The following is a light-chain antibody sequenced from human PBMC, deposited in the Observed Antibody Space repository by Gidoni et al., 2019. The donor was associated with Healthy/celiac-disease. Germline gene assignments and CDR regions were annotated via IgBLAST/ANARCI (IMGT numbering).Light chain of an antibody. Sequence: IQMTQSPSTLSASVGDRVTITCRASQSISSWLAWYQQKPGKAPKLLIYDAPSLESGVPSRFSGSGSGTEFTLTISSLQPDDFATYYCQQYNTFGQGTKLEIK. CDR3: QQYNT. J-gene: IGKJ2*01. V-gene: IGKV1-5*01. CDR1: QSISSW. CDR2: DAP.